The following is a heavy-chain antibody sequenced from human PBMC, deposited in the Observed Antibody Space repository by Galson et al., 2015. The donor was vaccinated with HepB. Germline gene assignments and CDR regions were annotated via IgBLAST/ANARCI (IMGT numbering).Heavy chain of an antibody. J-gene: IGHJ3*02. CDR1: GYTLTELS. V-gene: IGHV1-24*01. D-gene: IGHD3-22*01. Sequence: SVKVSCKVSGYTLTELSIHWVRQTPGKWLEWMGGVDPEDGDTISAQNFQGRVTMTEDTSTDTAYMELHSLRSEDSAFYYCATGYSDNGGGDSFDIWGQGTMVIVSS. CDR3: ATGYSDNGGGDSFDI. CDR2: VDPEDGDT.